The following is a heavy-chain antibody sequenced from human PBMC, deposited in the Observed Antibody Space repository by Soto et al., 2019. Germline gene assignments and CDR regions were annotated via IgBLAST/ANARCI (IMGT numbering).Heavy chain of an antibody. CDR2: FIAMLGTP. V-gene: IGHV1-69*13. J-gene: IGHJ4*02. Sequence: SVKVSCKAAGGTFGSQGIAWVRQAPGQGLEWMGGFIAMLGTPTYAKKVQGRATISADESLTSSYLELRSLRSEDTGVYFCARGAMANFDYWGQGTVVTVSS. D-gene: IGHD5-18*01. CDR1: GGTFGSQG. CDR3: ARGAMANFDY.